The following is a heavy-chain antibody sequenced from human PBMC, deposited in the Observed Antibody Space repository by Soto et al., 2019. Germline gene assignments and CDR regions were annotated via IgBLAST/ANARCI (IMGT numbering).Heavy chain of an antibody. V-gene: IGHV1-69*12. CDR2: IIPIFGTA. J-gene: IGHJ6*02. Sequence: QVQLVQSGAEVKKPGSSVKVSCKASGGTFSSYALSWVRQAPGQGLEWMGGIIPIFGTADYAQKFQGRVTSTADDSTSTAYMELSSLRSEDTAVYYCASHPVPYYSYGMDVWGQGTTVTVSS. D-gene: IGHD2-2*01. CDR3: ASHPVPYYSYGMDV. CDR1: GGTFSSYA.